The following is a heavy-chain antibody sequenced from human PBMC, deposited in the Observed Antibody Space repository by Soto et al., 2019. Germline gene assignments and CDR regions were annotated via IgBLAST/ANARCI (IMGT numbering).Heavy chain of an antibody. V-gene: IGHV1-46*01. CDR2: INPSGGST. J-gene: IGHJ4*02. Sequence: QVQLVQSGAEVKKPGASVKVSCKASGYIFTSYYMHWVRQAPGQGLEWMGIINPSGGSTSYAQKFQGRVTMTWDTSTSTVYMELSSLRSEDTAVYYCARVAYYYDSSGYYLGYWGQGTLVTVSS. CDR3: ARVAYYYDSSGYYLGY. D-gene: IGHD3-22*01. CDR1: GYIFTSYY.